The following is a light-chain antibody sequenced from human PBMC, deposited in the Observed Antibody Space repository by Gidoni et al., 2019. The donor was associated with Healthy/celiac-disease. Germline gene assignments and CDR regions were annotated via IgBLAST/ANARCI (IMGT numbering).Light chain of an antibody. J-gene: IGKJ2*01. V-gene: IGKV3-20*01. CDR2: GAS. Sequence: AFTPSPGTLSLSPGERATLSCRASQSVSSSYLAWYQQKPGQAPRLLSYGASSRATGIPDRFSGSGSGTDFTLTISRLEPEDFAVYYCQQYGSSPPYTFGQGTKLEIK. CDR1: QSVSSSY. CDR3: QQYGSSPPYT.